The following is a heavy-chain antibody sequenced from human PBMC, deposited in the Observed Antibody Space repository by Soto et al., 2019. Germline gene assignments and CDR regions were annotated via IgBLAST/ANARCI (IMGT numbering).Heavy chain of an antibody. V-gene: IGHV3-23*01. CDR2: ISSSGGSI. D-gene: IGHD4-17*01. J-gene: IGHJ6*02. CDR1: GFTFSSYA. CDR3: ASGTRDYAGYYCGMDV. Sequence: GGSLRLSCAASGFTFSSYAMSWVRQAPGKGLEWVSAISSSGGSIYYADSVRGRFTISRDNSKNTLYLQMNSLRAEDTAVYYCASGTRDYAGYYCGMDVWGQGTTVTVSS.